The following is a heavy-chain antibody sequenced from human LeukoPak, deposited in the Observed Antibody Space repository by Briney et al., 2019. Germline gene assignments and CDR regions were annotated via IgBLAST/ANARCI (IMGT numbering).Heavy chain of an antibody. V-gene: IGHV1-18*01. Sequence: GAPVKVSCKASGYTFTNYGIIWVRQAPGRGLEWMGWNSAYNDNTNYAQKFQGRVTMTTDTSTNTAYMELRSLTSDDTAVYYCARGGRGITIFQYYMDVWGKGTTVTVSS. CDR2: NSAYNDNT. CDR3: ARGGRGITIFQYYMDV. CDR1: GYTFTNYG. J-gene: IGHJ6*03. D-gene: IGHD3-3*01.